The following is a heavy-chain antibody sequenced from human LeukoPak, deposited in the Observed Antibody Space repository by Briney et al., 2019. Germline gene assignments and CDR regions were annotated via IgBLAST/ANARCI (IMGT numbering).Heavy chain of an antibody. V-gene: IGHV3-48*01. D-gene: IGHD2-2*01. Sequence: GGSLGLSCAASGFTFSSYSMNWVRQAPGKGLEWVSYISSSSSTIYYADSVKGRFTISRDNAKNSLYLQMNSLRAEDTAVYYCARGRVPAAGDWGQGTLVTVSS. J-gene: IGHJ4*02. CDR3: ARGRVPAAGD. CDR2: ISSSSSTI. CDR1: GFTFSSYS.